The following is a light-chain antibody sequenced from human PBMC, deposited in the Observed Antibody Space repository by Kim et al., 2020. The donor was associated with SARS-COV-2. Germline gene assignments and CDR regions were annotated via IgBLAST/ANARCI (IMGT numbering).Light chain of an antibody. V-gene: IGKV1-8*01. CDR3: QQYYSYPT. Sequence: SASTGDRVTIPCRASQGISSYLAWYQQKPGKAPKLLIYAASTLQSGVPSRFSGSGSGTDFTLTISCLQSEDFATYYCQQYYSYPTFGGGTKVDIK. CDR1: QGISSY. CDR2: AAS. J-gene: IGKJ4*01.